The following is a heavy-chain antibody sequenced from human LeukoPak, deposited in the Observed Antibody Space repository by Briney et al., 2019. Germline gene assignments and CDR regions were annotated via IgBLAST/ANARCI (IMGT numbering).Heavy chain of an antibody. J-gene: IGHJ6*03. V-gene: IGHV3-7*01. Sequence: GGSLRLSCAASGFTFSSYWMSWVRQAPGKELEWVANIKQDGSEKYYVDSVKGRFTISRDNAKNSLYLQMNSLRAEDTAVYYCARDLESYYYYYMDVWGKGTTVTVSS. CDR3: ARDLESYYYYYMDV. CDR2: IKQDGSEK. CDR1: GFTFSSYW.